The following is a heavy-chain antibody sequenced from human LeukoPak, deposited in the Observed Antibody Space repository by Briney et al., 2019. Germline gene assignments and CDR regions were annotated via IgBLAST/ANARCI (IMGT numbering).Heavy chain of an antibody. CDR2: INPSGGSS. V-gene: IGHV1-46*01. D-gene: IGHD6-6*01. J-gene: IGHJ4*02. CDR1: GYTFTSYY. Sequence: GSSVKVSCTASGYTFTSYYMHWVRQAPGQGLEWIGIINPSGGSSSYAQKFQGRVTMTRDTSTSTVYMELSSLRSEDTAVYYCARSSSPPFEYWGQGALVTVSS. CDR3: ARSSSPPFEY.